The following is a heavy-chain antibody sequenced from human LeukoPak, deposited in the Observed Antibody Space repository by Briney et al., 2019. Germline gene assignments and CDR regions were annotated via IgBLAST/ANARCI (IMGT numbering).Heavy chain of an antibody. Sequence: GESLKISCKGSGYSFTSYWIGWVRQMSGKGLEWLGIIYPGDSDTRYSPSFQGQVTISADKSISTAYLQWSSLKASDTAMYYCARALAYCGGDCYTYFDYWGQGTLVTVSS. CDR3: ARALAYCGGDCYTYFDY. CDR1: GYSFTSYW. V-gene: IGHV5-51*01. CDR2: IYPGDSDT. D-gene: IGHD2-21*02. J-gene: IGHJ4*02.